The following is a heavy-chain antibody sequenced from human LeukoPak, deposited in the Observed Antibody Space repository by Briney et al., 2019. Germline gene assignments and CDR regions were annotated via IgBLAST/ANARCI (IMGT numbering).Heavy chain of an antibody. CDR2: ISSSSTI. CDR3: ARDLGIAAAGRLLDY. CDR1: GFTFSSYS. V-gene: IGHV3-48*01. D-gene: IGHD6-13*01. Sequence: GGSLRLSRAASGFTFSSYSMNWVRQAPGKGLEWVSYISSSSTIYYADSVKGRFTISRDNAKNSLYLQMNSLRAEDTAVYYCARDLGIAAAGRLLDYWGQGTLVTVSS. J-gene: IGHJ4*02.